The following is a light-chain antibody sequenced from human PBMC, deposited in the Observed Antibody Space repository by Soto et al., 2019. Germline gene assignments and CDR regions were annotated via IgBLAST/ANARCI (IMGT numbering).Light chain of an antibody. CDR1: QSVSST. V-gene: IGKV3-15*01. Sequence: EIVMTQSPATLSVSPGERATLSCRASQSVSSTLAWYQQKPGQAPRLLIYGASTRATGIPARFSGSGSGTEFTLTISSLHSEDFAVYYCQQYNNWPPTWTFGQGTKVAIK. J-gene: IGKJ1*01. CDR3: QQYNNWPPTWT. CDR2: GAS.